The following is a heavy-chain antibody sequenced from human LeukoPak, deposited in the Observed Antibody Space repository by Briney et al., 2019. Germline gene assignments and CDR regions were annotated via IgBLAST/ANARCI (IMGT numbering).Heavy chain of an antibody. D-gene: IGHD3-10*01. V-gene: IGHV3-23*01. Sequence: PGGSLRLSCAASGFTFSSYAMSWVRQAPGKGLEWVSAISGSGGSTYYADSVKGRFTISRDNSKNALYLQMNSLRAEDTAVYYCARTGGDGLLWFWELLDWGQGTLVTVSS. CDR1: GFTFSSYA. CDR2: ISGSGGST. J-gene: IGHJ4*02. CDR3: ARTGGDGLLWFWELLD.